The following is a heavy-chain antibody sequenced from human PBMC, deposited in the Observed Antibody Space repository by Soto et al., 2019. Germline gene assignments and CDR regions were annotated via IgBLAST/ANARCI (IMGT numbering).Heavy chain of an antibody. CDR2: IIPILGIA. CDR1: GGTFSSYT. CDR3: ARVEASAYYYFDY. Sequence: QVQLVQSGAEVKKPGSSVKVSCKASGGTFSSYTISWVRQAPGQGLEWMGRIIPILGIANYAQKFQGRVTITADKSTSTAYMELSSLRSEDTAVYYCARVEASAYYYFDYWGQGTLVTVSS. V-gene: IGHV1-69*02. J-gene: IGHJ4*02. D-gene: IGHD6-25*01.